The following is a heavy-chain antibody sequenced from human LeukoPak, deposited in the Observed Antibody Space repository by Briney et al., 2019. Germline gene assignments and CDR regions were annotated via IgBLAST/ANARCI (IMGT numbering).Heavy chain of an antibody. V-gene: IGHV3-30*03. J-gene: IGHJ5*02. Sequence: PGTSLRLSCAASGFSFSSYNFHWVRQAPGKGLEWVTVVSNDGRTTYYADSVKGRFTISRDNSKNTLYLQMNSLRSEDTAIYYCAREGLGPTFSAWFDPWGQGTLVTVSS. CDR2: VSNDGRTT. D-gene: IGHD1-26*01. CDR3: AREGLGPTFSAWFDP. CDR1: GFSFSSYN.